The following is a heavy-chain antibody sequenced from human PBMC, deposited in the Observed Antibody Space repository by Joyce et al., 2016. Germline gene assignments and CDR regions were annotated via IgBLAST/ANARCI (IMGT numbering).Heavy chain of an antibody. Sequence: QLVEAGGGVVKPGGSLRLSCEASGSTFSTSSMSWFRQAPGKGLECVAASSDTSYYICHAETVRGRFTVSRDNAKKTLYLQMNSLRAEDSAVFYCARGGISYYYAMDVWGQGTTVTVSS. V-gene: IGHV3-21*01. CDR1: GSTFSTSS. J-gene: IGHJ6*02. CDR3: ARGGISYYYAMDV. CDR2: SSDTSYYI. D-gene: IGHD3-16*01.